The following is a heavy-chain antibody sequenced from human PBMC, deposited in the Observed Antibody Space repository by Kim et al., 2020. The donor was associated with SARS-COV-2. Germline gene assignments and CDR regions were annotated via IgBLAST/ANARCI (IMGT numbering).Heavy chain of an antibody. CDR2: IYPGDSDT. CDR1: GYSFTSYW. J-gene: IGHJ5*02. V-gene: IGHV5-51*01. Sequence: GESLKISCKGSGYSFTSYWIGWVRQMPGKGLEWMGIIYPGDSDTRYSPSFQGQVTISADKSISTAYLQWSSLKASDTAMYYCARHRITMVRGVIITHNWFHPWGQGTLVTVSS. CDR3: ARHRITMVRGVIITHNWFHP. D-gene: IGHD3-10*01.